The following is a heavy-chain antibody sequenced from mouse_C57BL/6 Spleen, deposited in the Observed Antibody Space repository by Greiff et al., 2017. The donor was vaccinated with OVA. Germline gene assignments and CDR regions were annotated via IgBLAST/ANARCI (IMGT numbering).Heavy chain of an antibody. CDR1: GFNIKDYY. Sequence: VHVKQSGAELVRPGASVKLSCTASGFNIKDYYMHWVKQRPEQGLEWIGRIDPEDGDTEYAPKFQGKATMTADTSSNTAYLQLSSLTSEDTAVYYCTTTYYYGSSFYYAMDYWGQGTSVTVSS. J-gene: IGHJ4*01. D-gene: IGHD1-1*01. V-gene: IGHV14-1*01. CDR3: TTTYYYGSSFYYAMDY. CDR2: IDPEDGDT.